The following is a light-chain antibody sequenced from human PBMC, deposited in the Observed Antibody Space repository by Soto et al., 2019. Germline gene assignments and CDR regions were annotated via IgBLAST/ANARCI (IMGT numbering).Light chain of an antibody. CDR3: QQYNKWPRT. CDR2: GAS. V-gene: IGKV3-15*01. CDR1: QSVSSN. Sequence: EILMTQSPATLSVSPGERATLSCRASQSVSSNLAWYQQKPGQAPRLLIYGASTRATGIPARFSGSGSGTDFTLTISSLQSQDFEVYYCQQYNKWPRTFGQGTKVDIK. J-gene: IGKJ1*01.